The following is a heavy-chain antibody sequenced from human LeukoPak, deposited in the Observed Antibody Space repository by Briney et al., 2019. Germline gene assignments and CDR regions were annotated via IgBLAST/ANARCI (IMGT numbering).Heavy chain of an antibody. V-gene: IGHV1-2*02. Sequence: ASVKVSCKASGYTFTGYYMHWVRQAPGQGLEWMGWINPNSGGTNYAQKFQGRVTMTRDTSISTAYMELSRLRSDDTAVYYCASQLFAYYDSSGADCWGQGTLVTVSS. CDR2: INPNSGGT. D-gene: IGHD3-22*01. J-gene: IGHJ4*02. CDR3: ASQLFAYYDSSGADC. CDR1: GYTFTGYY.